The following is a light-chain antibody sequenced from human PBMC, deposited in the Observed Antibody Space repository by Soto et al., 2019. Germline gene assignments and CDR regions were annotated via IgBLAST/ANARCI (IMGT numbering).Light chain of an antibody. CDR2: GAS. V-gene: IGKV1-39*01. CDR1: QTLSNY. J-gene: IGKJ5*01. Sequence: DIQMTQSPSSVSASVGDRVTITCRASQTLSNYLTWFQQKPGKAPKVLIYGASTLQSGVPSRFSGGGSGTDFTLTISRLEPEDFAVYYCQQYGYSPITFGQGTRLEN. CDR3: QQYGYSPIT.